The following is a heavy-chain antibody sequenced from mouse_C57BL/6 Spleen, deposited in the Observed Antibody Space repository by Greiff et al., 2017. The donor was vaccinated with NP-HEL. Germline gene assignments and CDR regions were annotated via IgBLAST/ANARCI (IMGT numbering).Heavy chain of an antibody. CDR3: ARGSHGAMDY. V-gene: IGHV5-17*01. Sequence: EVHLVESGGGLVKPGGSLKLSCAASGFTFSDYGMHWVRQAPEKGLEWVAYISSGSSTIYYADTVKGRFTISRDNAKNTLFLQMTSLRSEDTAMYYCARGSHGAMDYWGQGTSVTVSS. CDR1: GFTFSDYG. CDR2: ISSGSSTI. J-gene: IGHJ4*01.